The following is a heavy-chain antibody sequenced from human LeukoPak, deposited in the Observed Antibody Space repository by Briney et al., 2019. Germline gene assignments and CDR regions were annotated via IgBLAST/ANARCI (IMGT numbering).Heavy chain of an antibody. D-gene: IGHD1-1*01. J-gene: IGHJ3*02. CDR3: AKIRSVGTGDAFDI. CDR1: GFTFSSYG. V-gene: IGHV3-30*18. CDR2: VSFDGSNK. Sequence: PGGSLRLSCAASGFTFSSYGMHWVRQTPDRGLEWVAIVSFDGSNKYYADSVKGRFSISRDNSKNTLYLQMNSLRAEDTSMYYCAKIRSVGTGDAFDIWGQGTMVTVSS.